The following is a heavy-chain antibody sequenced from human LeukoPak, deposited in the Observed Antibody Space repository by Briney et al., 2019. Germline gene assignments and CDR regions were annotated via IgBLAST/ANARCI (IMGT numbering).Heavy chain of an antibody. V-gene: IGHV4-31*02. CDR2: TSYRGST. CDR3: ARISQSSGGFYY. CDR1: GGSISNSGGFY. Sequence: SSETLSLTCTVSGGSISNSGGFYWSWVRQHPGNGLEWIGFTSYRGSTYYNPSLKSRVSMSVDTSKSQFSLRLSSVTDEDTAVYYCARISQSSGGFYYWGQGTLVTVSS. D-gene: IGHD2-15*01. J-gene: IGHJ4*02.